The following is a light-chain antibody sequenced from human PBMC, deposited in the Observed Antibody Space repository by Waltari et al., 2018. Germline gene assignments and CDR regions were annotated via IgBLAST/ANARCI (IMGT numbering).Light chain of an antibody. CDR1: RNNVGIYYL. V-gene: IGLV2-23*02. J-gene: IGLJ3*02. CDR2: EVI. CDR3: CSYAASAPTLV. Sequence: QSALTQSASGSGSSGQSLTMSCTGFRNNVGIYYLGSWSQFRPGEVPKLLIYEVIKRSSGVSDRFSGSKSDNTASLTISRLQAEDEAAYYCCSYAASAPTLVFGGGTNLTVL.